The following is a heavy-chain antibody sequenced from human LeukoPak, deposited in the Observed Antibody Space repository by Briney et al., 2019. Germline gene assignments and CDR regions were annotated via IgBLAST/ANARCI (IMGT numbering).Heavy chain of an antibody. V-gene: IGHV5-51*01. CDR1: GYSFTSYW. CDR3: ARASSGWYGEYYYYGMDV. Sequence: GESLKISCKGSGYSFTSYWIGWVRQMPGKGLEWMGIIYPGDSDTRYSPSFQGQVTISADKSISTAYLQWSSLKASDTAMYYCARASSGWYGEYYYYGMDVWGQGTTVTVSS. CDR2: IYPGDSDT. J-gene: IGHJ6*02. D-gene: IGHD6-19*01.